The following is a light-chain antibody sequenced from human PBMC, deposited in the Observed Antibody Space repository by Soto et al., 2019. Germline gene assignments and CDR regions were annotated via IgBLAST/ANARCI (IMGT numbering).Light chain of an antibody. V-gene: IGKV3-20*01. CDR1: QSVNSNY. J-gene: IGKJ2*03. CDR3: QQYGDGNSQRYS. CDR2: GTS. Sequence: EIVLTQSPGTLSLSPGERVTLSCRASQSVNSNYLAWYQQKPGQAPRLLIYGTSSRATDIPDRFSGSGSGTNFTLTISRLEPEDFAVYYCQQYGDGNSQRYSFGQGTKLEIK.